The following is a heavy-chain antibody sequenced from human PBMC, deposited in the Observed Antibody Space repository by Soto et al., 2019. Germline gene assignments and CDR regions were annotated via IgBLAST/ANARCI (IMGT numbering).Heavy chain of an antibody. Sequence: GGSLRLSCAASGFAFSSYGMHWVRQAPGKGLEGVAGISYDGSNKYYADSVEGRFTISRDNSKNTLYLQMNSLRAEDTAVYYCEKDHEAVVVAALYYYYYYGMDVWGQGNTVHVSS. J-gene: IGHJ6*02. CDR3: EKDHEAVVVAALYYYYYYGMDV. CDR2: ISYDGSNK. CDR1: GFAFSSYG. D-gene: IGHD2-15*01. V-gene: IGHV3-30*18.